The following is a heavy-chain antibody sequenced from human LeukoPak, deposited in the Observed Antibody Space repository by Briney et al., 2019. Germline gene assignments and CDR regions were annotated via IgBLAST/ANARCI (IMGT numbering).Heavy chain of an antibody. CDR2: FYYNGNGGST. CDR3: ARHGYSNEFDY. D-gene: IGHD3-22*01. J-gene: IGHJ4*02. V-gene: IGHV4-59*02. Sequence: PSETLSLTCTVSGGSVRTSYWSWIRQSPGEGLEWIGNFYYNGNGGSTNYNPSLKSRVTISVDTSKNQFSLKLSSVTAADTAVYYCARHGYSNEFDYWGQGTLVTVSS. CDR1: GGSVRTSY.